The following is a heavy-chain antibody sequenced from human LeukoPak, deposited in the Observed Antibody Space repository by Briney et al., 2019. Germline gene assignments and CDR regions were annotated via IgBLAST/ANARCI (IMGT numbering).Heavy chain of an antibody. V-gene: IGHV4-38-2*02. D-gene: IGHD3-22*01. J-gene: IGHJ3*02. Sequence: SETLSLTCSVSGYAISSGYFWGWIRQPPGKGLEWIGTIYHSGSTYYNPSLKSRVTISVDTSKNQFSLKLSSVTAADTAVYFCARGPYSYDSSGAFDIWGQGTMVTVSS. CDR3: ARGPYSYDSSGAFDI. CDR1: GYAISSGYF. CDR2: IYHSGST.